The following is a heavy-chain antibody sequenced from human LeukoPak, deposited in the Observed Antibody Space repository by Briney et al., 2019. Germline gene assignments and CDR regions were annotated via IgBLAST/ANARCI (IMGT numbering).Heavy chain of an antibody. Sequence: PGGSLRLSCAASGFTFSSYDMHWVRQATGKGLEWVSAIGTAGDTYYPDSVKGRFTISRENVKNSLCLQMNSLRAGDTAVYYCARGRPTWYMDVWGKGTTVTISS. CDR1: GFTFSSYD. CDR3: ARGRPTWYMDV. CDR2: IGTAGDT. V-gene: IGHV3-13*01. J-gene: IGHJ6*03.